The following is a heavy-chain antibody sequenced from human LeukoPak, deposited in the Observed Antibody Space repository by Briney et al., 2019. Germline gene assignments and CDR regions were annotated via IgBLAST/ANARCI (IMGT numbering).Heavy chain of an antibody. CDR3: ASLGATTIHYYGIDV. Sequence: ASVKVSCKASGYTFTDYYLHWVRQAPGQGLEWMGWINPFSGGTNYAQKFQGSVTMTRDTSITTAYMELSSLRSDDTAVYYCASLGATTIHYYGIDVWGQGTTVTVSS. CDR2: INPFSGGT. J-gene: IGHJ6*02. CDR1: GYTFTDYY. V-gene: IGHV1-2*02. D-gene: IGHD1-26*01.